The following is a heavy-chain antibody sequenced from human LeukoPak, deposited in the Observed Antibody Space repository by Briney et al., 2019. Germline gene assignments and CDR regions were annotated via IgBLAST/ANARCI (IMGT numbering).Heavy chain of an antibody. D-gene: IGHD6-19*01. V-gene: IGHV3-23*01. CDR2: IFGSGGSA. CDR1: GFTFSTYA. J-gene: IGHJ4*02. CDR3: GKTTSGYSSGRYPGWPVDN. Sequence: PGGSLRLSCAASGFTFSTYAMYWVRQAPGKGLEWVSGIFGSGGSAHYADSVKGRFTISRDNSKSTTYLQMNSLRAEDTAVYYCGKTTSGYSSGRYPGWPVDNWGQGTLVTVSS.